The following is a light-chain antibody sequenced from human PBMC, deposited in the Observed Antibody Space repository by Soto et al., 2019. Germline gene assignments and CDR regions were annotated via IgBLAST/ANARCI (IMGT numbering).Light chain of an antibody. J-gene: IGKJ1*01. CDR2: LVS. Sequence: DIVMTQSPLSLPVTPGEPASISCWSSQSLLHSNGYNYLDWYLQKPGQSPQLLIYLVSNRASGVPDRFSGRGSGTDFTLKISRVEAEDVGVYYCMQALQTPWTFGQGTKVEIK. V-gene: IGKV2-28*01. CDR3: MQALQTPWT. CDR1: QSLLHSNGYNY.